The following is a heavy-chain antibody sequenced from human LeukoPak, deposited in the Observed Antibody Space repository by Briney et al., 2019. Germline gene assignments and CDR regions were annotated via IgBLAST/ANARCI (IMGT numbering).Heavy chain of an antibody. V-gene: IGHV3-7*01. CDR3: ARAYY. D-gene: IGHD2-21*01. Sequence: PGGSLTLSCAASGFSFSKTWMSWVRQAPGKGPEWVANIDRGGNDKGYVDSVRGRFTISRDNAKNSLSLEMNSLRVEETAVYNSARAYYWGEGILLTVSS. CDR2: IDRGGNDK. J-gene: IGHJ4*02. CDR1: GFSFSKTW.